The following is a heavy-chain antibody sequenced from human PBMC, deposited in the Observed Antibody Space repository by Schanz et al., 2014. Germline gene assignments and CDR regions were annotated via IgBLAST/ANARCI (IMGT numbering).Heavy chain of an antibody. CDR2: IYHSGST. Sequence: QLQLQESGSGLAKPSQPLSLTCGVSGGSISSGGSSWNWIRLPPGKGLEWIGYIYHSGSTYYNPSLKSRVTISVDRSKNQFSLILNSVTAADTAVYYCARSPGDFPGWFDSWGQGTLVTVSS. D-gene: IGHD4-17*01. V-gene: IGHV4-30-2*01. J-gene: IGHJ5*01. CDR3: ARSPGDFPGWFDS. CDR1: GGSISSGGSS.